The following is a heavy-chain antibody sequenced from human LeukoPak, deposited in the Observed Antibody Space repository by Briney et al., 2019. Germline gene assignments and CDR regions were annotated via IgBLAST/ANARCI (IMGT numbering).Heavy chain of an antibody. D-gene: IGHD1-26*01. CDR3: ARDPVGARYDAFDI. Sequence: SETLSLTCTVSGGSISSSSYYWGWIRQPPGKGLEWIGSIYYSGSTYYNPSLKSRVTISVDTSKNQFSLKLSSVTAADTAVYYCARDPVGARYDAFDIWGQGTMVTVSS. CDR2: IYYSGST. J-gene: IGHJ3*02. V-gene: IGHV4-39*07. CDR1: GGSISSSSYY.